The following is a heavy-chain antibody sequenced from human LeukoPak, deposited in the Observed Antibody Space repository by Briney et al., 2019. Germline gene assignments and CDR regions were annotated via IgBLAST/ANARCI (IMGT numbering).Heavy chain of an antibody. CDR2: IKQDGSDI. CDR1: GFTFSSYW. D-gene: IGHD3-3*01. Sequence: GGSLRLSCAASGFTFSSYWMTWVRQAPGKGLEWVANIKQDGSDIYYVDSVKGRFTISRDNAKNSLYLQMNSLRVEDTAVYYCARSDQNFFGFWVYWGQGTLVTVSS. J-gene: IGHJ4*02. CDR3: ARSDQNFFGFWVY. V-gene: IGHV3-7*01.